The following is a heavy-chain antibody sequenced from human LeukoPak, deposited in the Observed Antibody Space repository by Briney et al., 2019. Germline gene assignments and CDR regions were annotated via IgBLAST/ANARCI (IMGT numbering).Heavy chain of an antibody. V-gene: IGHV3-11*06. CDR3: ARDAHYDFWSGYYSTWPLGY. CDR1: GFTFSDYY. J-gene: IGHJ4*02. Sequence: PGGSLRLSCAASGFTFSDYYMSWIRQAPGKGLEWVSYISSSSSYIYYADSVKGRFTISRDNAKNSLYLQMNSLRAEDTAVYYCARDAHYDFWSGYYSTWPLGYWGQGTLVTVSS. D-gene: IGHD3-3*01. CDR2: ISSSSSYI.